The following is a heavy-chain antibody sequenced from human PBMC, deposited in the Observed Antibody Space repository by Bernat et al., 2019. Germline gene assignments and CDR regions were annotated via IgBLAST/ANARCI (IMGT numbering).Heavy chain of an antibody. CDR1: GISITSSSSY. Sequence: QLQLQESGPGLVKPSETLSLTCTVSGISITSSSSYWCWIRQPPGKRLEWIGASYYSGTTYYNPSLKSRVTMSVDGSSNQFSLKVNALTAADTAVYYCARNLRESGNTPDYWGQGTLVTVSS. CDR2: SYYSGTT. CDR3: ARNLRESGNTPDY. V-gene: IGHV4-39*01. D-gene: IGHD5-12*01. J-gene: IGHJ4*02.